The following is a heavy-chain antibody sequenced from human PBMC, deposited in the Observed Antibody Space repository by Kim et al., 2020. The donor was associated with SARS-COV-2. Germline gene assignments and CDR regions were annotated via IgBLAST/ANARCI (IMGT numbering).Heavy chain of an antibody. CDR2: KSYDGSNK. CDR3: ARERSGSYADDFDY. Sequence: GGSLRLSCAASGFTLSSNSMHWVRQAPGKGLEWVAVKSYDGSNKYYADSVKGRFTISRDNSKNTLYLQMNSLRAEDTAVYYCARERSGSYADDFDYWGQGALVTASS. V-gene: IGHV3-30*04. J-gene: IGHJ4*02. CDR1: GFTLSSNS. D-gene: IGHD1-26*01.